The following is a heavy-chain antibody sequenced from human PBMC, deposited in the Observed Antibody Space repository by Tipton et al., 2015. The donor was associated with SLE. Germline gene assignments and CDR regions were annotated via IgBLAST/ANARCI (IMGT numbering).Heavy chain of an antibody. CDR3: AGSPNTSYFDY. CDR2: IYHSGST. V-gene: IGHV4-38-2*01. CDR1: GYPISSDSY. Sequence: TLSLTCAVSGYPISSDSYWGWIRLPPGKGLEWVGSIYHSGSTYYNPSLKSRVTISVDTSKNHFSLKLSSVTAADTAVYFCAGSPNTSYFDYWGQGTLVTVSS. J-gene: IGHJ4*02.